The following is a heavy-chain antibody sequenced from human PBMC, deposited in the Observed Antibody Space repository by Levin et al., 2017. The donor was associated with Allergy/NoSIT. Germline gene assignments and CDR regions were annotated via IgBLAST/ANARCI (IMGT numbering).Heavy chain of an antibody. CDR1: GFTFRNYW. CDR2: IKQDGSEK. Sequence: PGGSLRLSCAASGFTFRNYWMSWVRQAPGKGLEWVANIKQDGSEKYYVDSVKGRFTISRDNAKNSLFLQMNSLRAEDTAVFYCAREGSYIDSFDFWGQGILVTVSS. V-gene: IGHV3-7*01. J-gene: IGHJ4*02. CDR3: AREGSYIDSFDF. D-gene: IGHD1-26*01.